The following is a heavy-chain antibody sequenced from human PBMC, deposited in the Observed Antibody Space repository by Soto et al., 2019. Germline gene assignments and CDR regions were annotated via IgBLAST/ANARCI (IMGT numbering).Heavy chain of an antibody. Sequence: QVQLVQSGAEVKKPGSSVKVSCKASGGTFSSYTISWVRQAPGQGLEWMGRIIPILGIANYAQKFQGRVTITADKSTSTAYMELSSLSSEDTAVYYCARARGSSWPFIGDAFDIWGQGTMVTVSS. CDR1: GGTFSSYT. CDR2: IIPILGIA. J-gene: IGHJ3*02. CDR3: ARARGSSWPFIGDAFDI. V-gene: IGHV1-69*02. D-gene: IGHD6-13*01.